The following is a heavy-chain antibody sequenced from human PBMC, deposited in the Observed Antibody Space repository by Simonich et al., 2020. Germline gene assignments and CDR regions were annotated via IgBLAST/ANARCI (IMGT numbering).Heavy chain of an antibody. Sequence: QVQLVQSGAEVKKPGASVKVSCKASGYTFTSYGISWVRQAPGQGLEWMGGIGAEKGNTNHAQKLQGRVTMTTDTSTSTAYMELRSLRSDDTAVYYCARASRGTWWYYYFDYWGQGTLVTVSS. D-gene: IGHD2-15*01. J-gene: IGHJ4*02. CDR1: GYTFTSYG. CDR2: IGAEKGNT. CDR3: ARASRGTWWYYYFDY. V-gene: IGHV1-18*01.